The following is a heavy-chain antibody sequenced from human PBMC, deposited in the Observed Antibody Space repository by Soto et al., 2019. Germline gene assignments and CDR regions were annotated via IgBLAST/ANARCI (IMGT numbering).Heavy chain of an antibody. J-gene: IGHJ4*02. V-gene: IGHV4-30-4*08. CDR1: GGSITSGDYY. D-gene: IGHD3-22*01. CDR3: ARDAYDTSGLYDY. CDR2: IHYTGTT. Sequence: PSETLSLTCTVSGGSITSGDYYWSWIRQPPGKGLEWIGYIHYTGTTYYNPSLKSRVTISRDTSRNQFSLDLSSLAAADTAVYYCARDAYDTSGLYDYWGLGILVTVSS.